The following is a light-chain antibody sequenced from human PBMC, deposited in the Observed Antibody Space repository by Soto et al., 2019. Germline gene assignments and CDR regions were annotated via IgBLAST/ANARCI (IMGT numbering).Light chain of an antibody. CDR2: GAS. V-gene: IGKV1-5*01. CDR3: QQYNRNTWS. CDR1: QSVGTW. J-gene: IGKJ1*01. Sequence: DIQMTQSPSTLSASVGGRGTITCRASQSVGTWVAWYQQQPGKAPKLLVYGASNLESGVPSRFSGSGSGTEFTLTITTLQPDDFATYFCQQYNRNTWSFGPGTKVDIK.